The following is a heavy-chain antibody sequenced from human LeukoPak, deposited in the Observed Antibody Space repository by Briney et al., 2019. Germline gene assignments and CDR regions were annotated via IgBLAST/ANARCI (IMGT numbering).Heavy chain of an antibody. V-gene: IGHV3-23*01. Sequence: GGSLRLSCAASGFTFSSYAMSWVRQAPGKGLEWVAGISGSGGSTYYADSVKGRFTISRDNSKNTLYLQMNSLRAEDTAVYYCAKDLHGTFDYWGQGTLVTVSS. CDR1: GFTFSSYA. CDR3: AKDLHGTFDY. J-gene: IGHJ4*02. CDR2: ISGSGGST.